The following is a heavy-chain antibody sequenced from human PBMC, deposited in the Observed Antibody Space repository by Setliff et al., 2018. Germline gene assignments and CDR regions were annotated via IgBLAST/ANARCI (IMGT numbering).Heavy chain of an antibody. Sequence: ASVKVSCKASGDTSTTYAIHWVRQAPGQGLEWMGWISAYNGNTNYAQKLQGRVTMTTDTSTSTAYMELRSLRSDDTAVYYCARLPLPAAWELLDIRYYYYYMDVWGKGTTVTVSS. CDR3: ARLPLPAAWELLDIRYYYYYMDV. CDR1: GDTSTTYA. D-gene: IGHD1-26*01. J-gene: IGHJ6*03. CDR2: ISAYNGNT. V-gene: IGHV1-18*01.